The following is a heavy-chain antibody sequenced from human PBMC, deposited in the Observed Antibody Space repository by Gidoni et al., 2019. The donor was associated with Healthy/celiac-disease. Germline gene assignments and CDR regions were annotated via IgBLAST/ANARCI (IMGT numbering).Heavy chain of an antibody. CDR2: IKSKTDGGTT. D-gene: IGHD5-12*01. CDR3: TTGPVDMGGEASDY. CDR1: GFTFSNAW. V-gene: IGHV3-15*01. Sequence: EVQLVESGGGLVKPGGSLRLSCAASGFTFSNAWMSWVRQAPGKGLEWVGRIKSKTDGGTTDYAAPVKGRFTISRDDSKNTLYLQMNSLKTEDTAVYYCTTGPVDMGGEASDYWGQGTLVTVSS. J-gene: IGHJ4*02.